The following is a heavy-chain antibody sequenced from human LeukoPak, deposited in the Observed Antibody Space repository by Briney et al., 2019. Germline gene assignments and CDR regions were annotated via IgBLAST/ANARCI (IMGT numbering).Heavy chain of an antibody. CDR2: ISSSSSSI. CDR3: ARKNGYRLDY. CDR1: GFMFSAYA. Sequence: GGSLRLSCAASGFMFSAYAMNWVRQAPGKGLEWISYISSSSSSIYYADSVKGRFTISRDNARTSLYLQMDSLRVDDTAVYFCARKNGYRLDYWGQGSLVSVSS. V-gene: IGHV3-48*04. D-gene: IGHD5-18*01. J-gene: IGHJ4*02.